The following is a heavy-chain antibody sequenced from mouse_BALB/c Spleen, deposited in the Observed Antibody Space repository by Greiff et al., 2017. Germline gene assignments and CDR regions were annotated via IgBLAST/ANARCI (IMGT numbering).Heavy chain of an antibody. Sequence: QVQLQQSGPELVKPGASVKMSCKASGYTFTSYYIHWVKQRPGQRLEWIGWIYPGDGSTKYNEKFKGKTTLTADKSSSTAYMLLSSLTSEDSAIYFCARRRGMDYAMDYWGQGTSVTVSS. CDR3: ARRRGMDYAMDY. D-gene: IGHD2-10*02. V-gene: IGHV1S56*01. CDR1: GYTFTSYY. J-gene: IGHJ4*01. CDR2: IYPGDGST.